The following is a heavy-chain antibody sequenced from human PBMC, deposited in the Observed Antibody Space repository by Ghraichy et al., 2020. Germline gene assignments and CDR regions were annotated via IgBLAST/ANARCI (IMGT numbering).Heavy chain of an antibody. CDR2: IKSDGSCT. CDR1: GFTLSNFW. D-gene: IGHD2-15*01. CDR3: AREYCSGGRCFFGTGGSHFDY. Sequence: GGSLRLSCAASGFTLSNFWMHWVRQAPGKGLVWVSRIKSDGSCTIYADSVKGRFTISRDNAKNTLYLQMNRLSAEDTAVYYCAREYCSGGRCFFGTGGSHFDYWGQGTLVTVSS. V-gene: IGHV3-74*01. J-gene: IGHJ4*02.